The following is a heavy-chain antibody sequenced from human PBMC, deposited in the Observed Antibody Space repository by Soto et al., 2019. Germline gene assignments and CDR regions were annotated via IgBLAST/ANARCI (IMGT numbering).Heavy chain of an antibody. CDR3: ARDREDYVWGSYRYLEDY. Sequence: PGGSLRLSCAASGFAVSSKDMNWVRQAPGKGLEWVSYISSSSSTIYYADSVKGRFTISRDNAKNSLYLQMNSLRAEDTAVYYCARDREDYVWGSYRYLEDYWGQGTLVTAPQ. D-gene: IGHD3-16*02. J-gene: IGHJ4*02. V-gene: IGHV3-48*01. CDR1: GFAVSSKD. CDR2: ISSSSSTI.